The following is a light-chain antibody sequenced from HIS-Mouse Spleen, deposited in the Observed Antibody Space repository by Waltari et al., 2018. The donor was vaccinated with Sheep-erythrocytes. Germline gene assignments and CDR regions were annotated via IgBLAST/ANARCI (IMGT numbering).Light chain of an antibody. V-gene: IGLV1-44*01. CDR1: SPNLRSKT. J-gene: IGLJ1*01. CDR2: SNN. CDR3: AAWDDSLNGYV. Sequence: QSVLTQPPSASGTPGQRVTISCSGSSPNLRSKTENWYHQLPGTAPKLRLYSNNQRPSGVPDRFSGSKSGTSASLAISGLQSEDEADYYCAAWDDSLNGYVFGTGTKVTVL.